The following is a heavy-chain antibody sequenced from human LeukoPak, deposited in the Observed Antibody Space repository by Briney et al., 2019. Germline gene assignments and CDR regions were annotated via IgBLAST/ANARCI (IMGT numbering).Heavy chain of an antibody. Sequence: GASVKVSSKASGYTFTSYSTSSVRPAPEQGLGWMGWIIAYTGNTNYAQKLQCRVTMTTDTSTSTAYMELWSLRSDDTTVYCCARALTPGYYDSSGYNFWGQGTLVTVSS. CDR1: GYTFTSYS. D-gene: IGHD3-22*01. CDR2: IIAYTGNT. J-gene: IGHJ4*02. CDR3: ARALTPGYYDSSGYNF. V-gene: IGHV1-18*01.